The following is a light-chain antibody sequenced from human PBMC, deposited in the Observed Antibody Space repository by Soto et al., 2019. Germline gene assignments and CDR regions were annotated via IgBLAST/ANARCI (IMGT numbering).Light chain of an antibody. V-gene: IGKV3-20*01. Sequence: EIVLTQSPGTLSLSPGESATLSCRANESVSSSQLVWYQQKLGQAPRLLIYGASSRATGTPDRFSGSGSGTDFTLTISRLEPEGFAVYYCQQYGTSRPTFGGGTKVDIK. J-gene: IGKJ4*01. CDR3: QQYGTSRPT. CDR1: ESVSSSQ. CDR2: GAS.